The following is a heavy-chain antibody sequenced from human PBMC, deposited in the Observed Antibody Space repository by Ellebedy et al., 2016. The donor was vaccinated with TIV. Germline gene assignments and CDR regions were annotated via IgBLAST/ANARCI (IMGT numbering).Heavy chain of an antibody. Sequence: PGGSLRLSCAASGFTFSSYSMNWVRQAPGKGLEWVSYIGSSISTIYYADSMKGRFTISRDNAKNSLYLQMNSLRAEDTAVYYCARGGGSRLKHAFDIWGQGTMVTVSS. V-gene: IGHV3-48*04. D-gene: IGHD3-10*01. CDR1: GFTFSSYS. J-gene: IGHJ3*02. CDR2: IGSSISTI. CDR3: ARGGGSRLKHAFDI.